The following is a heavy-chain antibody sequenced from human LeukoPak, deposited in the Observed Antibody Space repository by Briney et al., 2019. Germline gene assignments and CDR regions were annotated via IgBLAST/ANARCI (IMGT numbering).Heavy chain of an antibody. D-gene: IGHD1-20*01. J-gene: IGHJ4*02. CDR3: ARDPGITGTTGYFDY. CDR1: GYTFTSYY. V-gene: IGHV1-46*01. Sequence: GASVKVPCKASGYTFTSYYMHWVRQAPGQGLEWMGIINPSGGSTSYAQKFQGRVTMTRDTSTSTVYMELSSLRSEDTAVYYCARDPGITGTTGYFDYWGQGALVTVSS. CDR2: INPSGGST.